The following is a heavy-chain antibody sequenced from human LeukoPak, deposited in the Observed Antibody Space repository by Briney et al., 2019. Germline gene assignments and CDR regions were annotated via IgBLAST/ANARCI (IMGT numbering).Heavy chain of an antibody. V-gene: IGHV3-7*04. D-gene: IGHD3-10*01. CDR3: ASDREYYYGSGSFDY. CDR1: GFTFSSYW. CDR2: IKQDGSEK. Sequence: GGSLRLSRAASGFTFSSYWMSWVRQAPGKGLEWVANIKQDGSEKYYVDSVKGGFTISRDNAKNSLYLQMNSLRAEDTAVYYCASDREYYYGSGSFDYWGQGTLVTVSS. J-gene: IGHJ4*02.